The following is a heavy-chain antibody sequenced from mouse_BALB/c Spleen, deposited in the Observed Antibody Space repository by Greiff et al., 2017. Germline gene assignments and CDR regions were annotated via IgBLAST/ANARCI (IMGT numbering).Heavy chain of an antibody. J-gene: IGHJ3*01. CDR3: ARPRNYYGSSFFAY. CDR1: GFTFSSFG. Sequence: EVHLVESGGGLVQPGGSRKLSCAASGFTFSSFGMHWVRQAPEKGLEWVAYISSGSSTIYYADTVKGRFTISRDNPKNTLFLQMTSLRSEDTAMYYCARPRNYYGSSFFAYWGQGTLVTVSA. CDR2: ISSGSSTI. V-gene: IGHV5-17*02. D-gene: IGHD1-1*01.